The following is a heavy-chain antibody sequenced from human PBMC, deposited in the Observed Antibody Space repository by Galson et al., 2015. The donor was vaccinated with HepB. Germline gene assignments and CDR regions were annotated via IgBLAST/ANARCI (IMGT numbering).Heavy chain of an antibody. Sequence: SVKVSCKASGYIFTDYYIHWVRQAPGQGLEWMGWINPNSGGTHFAPKFQGRVTMASDTSVSTAYVVLDSLRSDDTAVYYCARGEGTGYDFRIRRDDYWGQGALVVVSS. D-gene: IGHD5-12*01. CDR3: ARGEGTGYDFRIRRDDY. V-gene: IGHV1-2*02. CDR1: GYIFTDYY. CDR2: INPNSGGT. J-gene: IGHJ4*02.